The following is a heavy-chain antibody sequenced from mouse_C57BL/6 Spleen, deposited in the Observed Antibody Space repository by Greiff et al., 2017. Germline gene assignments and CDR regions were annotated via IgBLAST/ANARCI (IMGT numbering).Heavy chain of an antibody. J-gene: IGHJ4*01. D-gene: IGHD4-1*01. CDR1: GYTFTNYW. V-gene: IGHV1-63*01. Sequence: VQLQQSGAELVRPGTSVKMSCKASGYTFTNYWIGWAKQRPGQGLEWIGNINPSNGGTNYNEKFKSKDTLTVDKSSSTAYMQLSSLTSEDSAVYYCARGPWVYAMDYWGQGTSVTVAS. CDR3: ARGPWVYAMDY. CDR2: INPSNGGT.